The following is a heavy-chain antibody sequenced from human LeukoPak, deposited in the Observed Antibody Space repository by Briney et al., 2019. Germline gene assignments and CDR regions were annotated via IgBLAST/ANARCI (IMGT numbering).Heavy chain of an antibody. CDR2: ISYDGSKT. Sequence: GGSLRLSCAASGFTFSSSAMHWVRQAPGKGLEWVAVISYDGSKTSYADPVKGRFTISRDDSRNTLFLQMDSLRTGDTAVYYCARDTGRSGTYFSYWGQGTLVTVSS. V-gene: IGHV3-30*04. J-gene: IGHJ4*02. D-gene: IGHD3-10*01. CDR1: GFTFSSSA. CDR3: ARDTGRSGTYFSY.